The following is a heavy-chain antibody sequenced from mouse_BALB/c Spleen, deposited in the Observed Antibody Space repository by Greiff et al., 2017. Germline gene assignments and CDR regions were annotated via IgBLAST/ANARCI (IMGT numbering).Heavy chain of an antibody. CDR3: ARYTLYAMDY. Sequence: EVMLVESGGGLVQPGGSRKLSCAASGFTFSSFGMHWVRQAPEKGLEWVAYISSGSSTIYYADTVKGRFTISRDNPKNTLFLQMTSLRSEDTAMYYCARYTLYAMDYWGQGTSVTVSS. V-gene: IGHV5-17*02. CDR1: GFTFSSFG. CDR2: ISSGSSTI. J-gene: IGHJ4*01.